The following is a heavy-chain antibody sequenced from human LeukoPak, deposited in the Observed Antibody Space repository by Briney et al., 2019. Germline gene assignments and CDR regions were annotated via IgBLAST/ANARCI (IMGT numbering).Heavy chain of an antibody. D-gene: IGHD2-2*01. Sequence: ASVKVSCKASGYTFSSNYMHWVRQAPGQGLEWMGIINPSGGSTSYAQKFQGRVTMTRDTSTSTVYMELSSLRSEDTAVYYCARGFLLGYCSSTSCPRRWFDPWGQGTLVTVSS. CDR3: ARGFLLGYCSSTSCPRRWFDP. CDR1: GYTFSSNY. J-gene: IGHJ5*02. V-gene: IGHV1-46*01. CDR2: INPSGGST.